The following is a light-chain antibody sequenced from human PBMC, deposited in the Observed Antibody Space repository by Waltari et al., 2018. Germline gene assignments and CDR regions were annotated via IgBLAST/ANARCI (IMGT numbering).Light chain of an antibody. Sequence: DIQMTPSPSSLSASVGDRVSITCRASQGIGNALGWFQQRPGEPPKRLIFSASNLQTGVPSRFSGTGSGTEFTLTISSLQPEDFATYYCLQHNTYPLTFGQGTRVEIK. J-gene: IGKJ1*01. CDR2: SAS. CDR1: QGIGNA. CDR3: LQHNTYPLT. V-gene: IGKV1-17*01.